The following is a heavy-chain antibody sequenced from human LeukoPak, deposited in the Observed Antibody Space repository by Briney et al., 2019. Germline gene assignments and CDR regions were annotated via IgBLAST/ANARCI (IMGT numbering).Heavy chain of an antibody. J-gene: IGHJ6*02. D-gene: IGHD3-10*01. CDR2: NNAGNGNI. V-gene: IGHV1-3*01. CDR3: ARDGQVYYGSGTYYSYFYGMDV. Sequence: ASMKVSCKASGYTFTTYAMHWVRQAPGQRLEWMGWNNAGNGNIKYSQKFQGRVTISRDTSASAAYMELSSLRSEDTAVYYCARDGQVYYGSGTYYSYFYGMDVWGQGTTVTVSS. CDR1: GYTFTTYA.